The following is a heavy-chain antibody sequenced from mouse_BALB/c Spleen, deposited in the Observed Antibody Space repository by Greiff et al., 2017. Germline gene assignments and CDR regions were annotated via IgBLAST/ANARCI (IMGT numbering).Heavy chain of an antibody. CDR2: IDPANGNT. CDR3: AGGDWFAD. CDR1: GFTITDTY. J-gene: IGHJ3*01. V-gene: IGHV14-3*02. Sequence: EVQLQQSGAELVKPGASVKLSCTASGFTITDTYMHWVKQRPEQGLEWIGRIDPANGNTKYDPKFQGKATITADTSSNTAYLQLSSLTSEDTAVCYCAGGDWFADWGQGTLGTVSA.